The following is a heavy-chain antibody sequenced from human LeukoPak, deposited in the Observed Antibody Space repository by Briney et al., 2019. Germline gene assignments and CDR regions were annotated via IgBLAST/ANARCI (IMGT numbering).Heavy chain of an antibody. CDR2: IYTSGST. D-gene: IGHD3-16*02. V-gene: IGHV4-4*07. Sequence: PSETLSLTCTVSGGSISSYYWSWIRQPAGKGLEWIGRIYTSGSTNYNPSLKSRVTMSVDTSMNQFSLKLSSVTAADTAVYYCARDYYDYVWGSFRDPYWSSISGAVAPWSLSPQ. J-gene: IGHJ2*01. CDR1: GGSISSYY. CDR3: ARDYYDYVWGSFRDPYWSSIS.